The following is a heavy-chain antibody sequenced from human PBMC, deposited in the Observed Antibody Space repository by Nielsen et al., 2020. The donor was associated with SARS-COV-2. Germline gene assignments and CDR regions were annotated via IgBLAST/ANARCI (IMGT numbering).Heavy chain of an antibody. CDR3: ARGHLVVVPSPILGLGPFFYSFYLDV. V-gene: IGHV4-4*02. D-gene: IGHD2-2*02. CDR2: VYHSGAT. CDR1: GGSVNTHAW. Sequence: SETLSPTCAVFGGSVNTHAWWRCVRQAPGKGLEWIGEVYHSGATNYNPSLRSRVTLSMDKSRRQFSLRLASVSAADTAVYFCARGHLVVVPSPILGLGPFFYSFYLDVWGKGTTVTVSS. J-gene: IGHJ6*03.